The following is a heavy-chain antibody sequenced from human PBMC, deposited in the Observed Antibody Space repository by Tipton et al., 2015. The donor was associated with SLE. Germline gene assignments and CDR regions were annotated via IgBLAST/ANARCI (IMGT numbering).Heavy chain of an antibody. CDR3: ARHLETEEST. J-gene: IGHJ5*02. CDR1: GFTFSRDW. CDR2: IKEDGSEK. V-gene: IGHV3-7*01. Sequence: SLRLSCVGSGFTFSRDWMTWVRQAPGKGLEWVANIKEDGSEKFYVDSVKGRFTISRDNAKNSLYLQMNSLRAEDTALYYCARHLETEESTWGRGTLVTVSS. D-gene: IGHD2/OR15-2a*01.